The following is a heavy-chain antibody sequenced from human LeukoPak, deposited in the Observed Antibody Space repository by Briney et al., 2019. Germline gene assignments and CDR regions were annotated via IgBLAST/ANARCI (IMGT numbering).Heavy chain of an antibody. V-gene: IGHV3-11*01. D-gene: IGHD3-3*01. Sequence: GGSLRLSCAASGFTFSDYYMSWIRQAPGKELEWVSYISSSGSTIYYADSVKGRFTISRDNAKNSLYLQMNSLRAEDTAVYYCAREFYKGDFWSGNDWGQGTLVTVSS. J-gene: IGHJ4*02. CDR1: GFTFSDYY. CDR2: ISSSGSTI. CDR3: AREFYKGDFWSGND.